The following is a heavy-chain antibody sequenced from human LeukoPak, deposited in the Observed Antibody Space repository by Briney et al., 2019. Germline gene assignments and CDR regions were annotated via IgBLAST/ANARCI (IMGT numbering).Heavy chain of an antibody. CDR3: AKDAGRHDYGAKRGDDYFDY. Sequence: GGSLRLSCAASGFTFSSYAMHWVRQAPGKGLEWVTIISYDGSNKYYADSVKGRFTISRDNSKNTLYLQMNSLRAEDTAVYYCAKDAGRHDYGAKRGDDYFDYWGQGTLVTVSS. J-gene: IGHJ4*02. CDR1: GFTFSSYA. CDR2: ISYDGSNK. V-gene: IGHV3-30-3*01. D-gene: IGHD4-17*01.